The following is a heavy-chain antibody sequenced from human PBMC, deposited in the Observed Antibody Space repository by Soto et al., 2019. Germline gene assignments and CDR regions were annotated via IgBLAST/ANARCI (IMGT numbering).Heavy chain of an antibody. D-gene: IGHD2-2*01. CDR2: ISSDGGST. CDR1: GFTLSNYW. J-gene: IGHJ4*02. CDR3: ARVPYWSSSSCYSYFDS. V-gene: IGHV3-74*01. Sequence: GSLRLSCAASGFTLSNYWMHWARQAPGKGLVWVSRISSDGGSTNYADSVKGRFTISRDNPKNTLHLQMNSLRAEDTAVYYCARVPYWSSSSCYSYFDSCAQGALLTGSS.